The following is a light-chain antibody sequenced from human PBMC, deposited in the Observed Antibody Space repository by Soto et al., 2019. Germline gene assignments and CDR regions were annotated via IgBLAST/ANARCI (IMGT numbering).Light chain of an antibody. CDR3: QQYDTSPLT. J-gene: IGKJ4*01. V-gene: IGKV3-20*01. CDR2: GAS. CDR1: QSVSSSN. Sequence: ENVLTQSPGTLSLSPGERGTLSCRASQSVSSSNLAWYQQKPGQAPRLLIYGASNRATGIPDRFSGSGSGTDFTLTISRLEPEDFAVYYCQQYDTSPLTFGGGTKVEIK.